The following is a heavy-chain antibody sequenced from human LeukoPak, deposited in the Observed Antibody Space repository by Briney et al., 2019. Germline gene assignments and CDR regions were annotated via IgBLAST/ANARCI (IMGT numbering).Heavy chain of an antibody. J-gene: IGHJ3*02. CDR1: GFTFSSYS. V-gene: IGHV3-21*01. CDR3: ARDQGTTLTSYSFDI. CDR2: ISSSSTYI. D-gene: IGHD4-17*01. Sequence: GGSLRLSCAASGFTFSSYSMNWVRQAPGMGLEWVSFISSSSTYIYYADSLKGRFTISRDNAKDSLYLQMNSLRVEDTAVYYCARDQGTTLTSYSFDIWGQGTMVTVSS.